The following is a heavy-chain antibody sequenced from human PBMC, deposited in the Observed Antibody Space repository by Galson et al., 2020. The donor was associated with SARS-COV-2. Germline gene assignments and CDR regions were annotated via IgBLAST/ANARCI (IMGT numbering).Heavy chain of an antibody. J-gene: IGHJ3*02. V-gene: IGHV3-23*01. CDR2: ISGSGGST. CDR3: ARIRQASGLLWFGELLYLDAFDI. Sequence: GGSLRLSCAASGFTFSSYAMSWVRQAPGQGLEWVSAISGSGGSTYYADSVKGRFTISRDNSKNTLYLQMNSLRAEDTAVYYCARIRQASGLLWFGELLYLDAFDIWGQGTMVTVSS. D-gene: IGHD3-10*01. CDR1: GFTFSSYA.